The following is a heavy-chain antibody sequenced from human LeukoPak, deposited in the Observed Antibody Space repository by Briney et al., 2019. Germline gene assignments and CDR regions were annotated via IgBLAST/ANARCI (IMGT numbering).Heavy chain of an antibody. D-gene: IGHD3-10*01. Sequence: SGTLSLTCAVSGGSISSSNWWSWVRQPPGKGLEWIGNIFHSENTYYNPSLKSRVTISLDTSKNHFSLKVSSVTAADTAVYYCAREYLEYGSGNDYFDYWGRGTLVTVSS. CDR3: AREYLEYGSGNDYFDY. CDR1: GGSISSSNW. J-gene: IGHJ4*02. V-gene: IGHV4-4*02. CDR2: IFHSENT.